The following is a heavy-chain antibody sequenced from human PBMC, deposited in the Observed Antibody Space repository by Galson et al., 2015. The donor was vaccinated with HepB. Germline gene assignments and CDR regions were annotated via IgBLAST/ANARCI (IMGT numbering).Heavy chain of an antibody. J-gene: IGHJ5*02. Sequence: ETLSLTCAVSGDSMSSPYWWSWVRQPPGKGLEWIGEVYHSGSTNYNPSLKSRVTISMDMSKSQFSLNLRSVTAADTAVYYCVRTAPFDPWGQGILVSVSS. V-gene: IGHV4-4*02. CDR3: VRTAPFDP. CDR2: VYHSGST. CDR1: GDSMSSPYW.